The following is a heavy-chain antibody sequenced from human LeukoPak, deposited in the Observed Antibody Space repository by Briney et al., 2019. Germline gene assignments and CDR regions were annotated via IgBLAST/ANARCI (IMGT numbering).Heavy chain of an antibody. D-gene: IGHD4-17*01. V-gene: IGHV4-34*01. CDR1: GGSFSGYY. CDR2: INHSGST. J-gene: IGHJ5*02. CDR3: ARGDYGTGFDP. Sequence: PSETLSLTCAVYGGSFSGYYWSWIRQPPGKGLEWIGEINHSGSTNYNPSLKSRVTISVDTSKNQFSLKLSSVTAADTAVYYCARGDYGTGFDPWGQGTLVSVSS.